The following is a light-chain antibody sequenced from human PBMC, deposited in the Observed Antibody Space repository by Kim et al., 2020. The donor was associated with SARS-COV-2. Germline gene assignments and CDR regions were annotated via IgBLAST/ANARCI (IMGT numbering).Light chain of an antibody. CDR2: EVT. V-gene: IGLV2-14*01. CDR3: SSYTSSNTYV. J-gene: IGLJ1*01. CDR1: SSDVGGYNF. Sequence: QSVLTQPASVSGSPGQSITISCTGTSSDVGGYNFVSWYQQHPGTAPKFMIYEVTNRPSGVPDRFSGSKSGNTASLTISGLQAEDEADYYCSSYTSSNTYVFGTGTKVTVL.